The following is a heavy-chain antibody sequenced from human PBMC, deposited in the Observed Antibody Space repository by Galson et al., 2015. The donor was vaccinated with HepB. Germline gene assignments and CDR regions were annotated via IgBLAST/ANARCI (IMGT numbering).Heavy chain of an antibody. J-gene: IGHJ3*02. CDR2: TYYRSKRYS. CDR3: SMGYSYGSQAFEI. Sequence: CAISGDSVSRGNAAWNWIRQSPSRGLEWLGRTYYRSKRYSDYAESVKGRISVNPDSSSNQFSLQLNSVTPEDTAIYYCSMGYSYGSQAFEIWGQGTMVTVSS. D-gene: IGHD5-18*01. CDR1: GDSVSRGNAA. V-gene: IGHV6-1*01.